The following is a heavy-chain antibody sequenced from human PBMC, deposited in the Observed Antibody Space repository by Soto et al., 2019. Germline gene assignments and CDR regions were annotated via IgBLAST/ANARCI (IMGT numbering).Heavy chain of an antibody. J-gene: IGHJ6*02. CDR2: MLRDGRAE. CDR3: ARSRDGYSFYFYYGMDG. Sequence: PGGSLRLSCAASGVTFTSYGMHWVRQALGKGQGWMALMLRDGRAEYYADYAKSPFTSSKKNSENALYLHMNSLRAEDTAVYYCARSRDGYSFYFYYGMDGWGQGTTVTVSS. D-gene: IGHD4-4*01. V-gene: IGHV3-30*03. CDR1: GVTFTSYG.